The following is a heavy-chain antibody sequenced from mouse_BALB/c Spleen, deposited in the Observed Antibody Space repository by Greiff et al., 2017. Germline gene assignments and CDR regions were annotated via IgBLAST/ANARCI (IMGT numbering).Heavy chain of an antibody. CDR3: AREFDY. V-gene: IGHV5-4*02. CDR2: ISDGGSYT. CDR1: GFTFSSFG. J-gene: IGHJ2*01. Sequence: EVHLVESGGGLVQPGGSRKLSCAASGFTFSSFGMHWVRQAPEKGLEWVATISDGGSYTYYPDSVKGRFTISRDNAKNNLYLQMSSLKSEDTAMYYCAREFDYWGQGTTLTVSS.